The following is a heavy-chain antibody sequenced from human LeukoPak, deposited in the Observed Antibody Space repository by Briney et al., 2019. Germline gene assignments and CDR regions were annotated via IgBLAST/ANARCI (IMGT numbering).Heavy chain of an antibody. CDR2: IRYDGSNT. J-gene: IGHJ4*02. CDR1: GSTFSPFA. D-gene: IGHD3-22*01. CDR3: AKVVRYYYDSSGSALDY. V-gene: IGHV3-30*02. Sequence: GGSLRFSFEAPGSTFSPFAMPGVPKAPGKGRKGVAFIRYDGSNTHYADSVKGRFTISRDNSKNTLYLQMNSLRAEDTAMYYCAKVVRYYYDSSGSALDYWGQGTLVTVSS.